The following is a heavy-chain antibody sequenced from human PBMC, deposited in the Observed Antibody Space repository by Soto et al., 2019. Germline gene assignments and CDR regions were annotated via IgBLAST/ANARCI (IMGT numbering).Heavy chain of an antibody. V-gene: IGHV3-23*01. D-gene: IGHD3-3*01. CDR2: ITGSGGTT. CDR3: AKGHPRVVTIFGGDY. CDR1: GFSFTDYG. J-gene: IGHJ4*02. Sequence: EVQLLESGGGLVQPGGSLRLSCAASGFSFTDYGMSWVRQAPGKGLEWVSTITGSGGTTYYADSVKGRVTISRDNSKDTLYLEMNSLRDDDTDVYYGAKGHPRVVTIFGGDYWGQGTLVIVSS.